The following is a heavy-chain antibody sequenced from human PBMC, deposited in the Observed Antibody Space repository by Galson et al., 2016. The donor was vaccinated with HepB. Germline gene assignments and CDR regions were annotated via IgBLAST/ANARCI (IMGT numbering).Heavy chain of an antibody. J-gene: IGHJ6*02. V-gene: IGHV4-34*01. CDR1: GGSFSGHY. D-gene: IGHD2-15*01. CDR3: ARVNATPRHYAIGADSLRRYYYFGMDV. CDR2: IDHSGNP. Sequence: SETLSLTCAVYGGSFSGHYWNWVRQPPGKGLEWIGEIDHSGNPNYNPSLQSRATMSVDASKNQITLKLSSVTAADTALYYCARVNATPRHYAIGADSLRRYYYFGMDVWGQGTSVIVSS.